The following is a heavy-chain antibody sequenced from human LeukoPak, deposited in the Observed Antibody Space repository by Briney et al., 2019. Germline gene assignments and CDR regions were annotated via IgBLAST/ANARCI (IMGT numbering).Heavy chain of an antibody. V-gene: IGHV3-53*01. D-gene: IGHD6-19*01. J-gene: IGHJ4*02. CDR3: ESSIAVAGNY. Sequence: PGGSLRLSCAASGFTVSSNYMSWVRQAPGKGLEWVSVIYSGGSTYYADSVKGRFTISRDNPKNTLYLQMNSLRAEDTAVYYCESSIAVAGNYWGQGTLVTVSS. CDR1: GFTVSSNY. CDR2: IYSGGST.